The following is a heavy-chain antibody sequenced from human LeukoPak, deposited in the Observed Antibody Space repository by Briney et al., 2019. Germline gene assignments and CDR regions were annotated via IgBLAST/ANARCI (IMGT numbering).Heavy chain of an antibody. J-gene: IGHJ3*02. CDR3: ARGTYYDFWSGYYHDAFDI. Sequence: GGSLRLSCAASGFTVSSNYMSWVRQAPGKGLEWVSVIYSGGSTYYADSVKGRITISRDNSKNTLYLQMNSLRAEDTAVYYCARGTYYDFWSGYYHDAFDIWGQGTMVTVSS. V-gene: IGHV3-53*01. CDR1: GFTVSSNY. CDR2: IYSGGST. D-gene: IGHD3-3*01.